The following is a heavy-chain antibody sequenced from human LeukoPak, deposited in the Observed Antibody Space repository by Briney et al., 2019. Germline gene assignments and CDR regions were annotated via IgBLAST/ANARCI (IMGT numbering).Heavy chain of an antibody. CDR2: IYHSGST. CDR3: ARAQGTVAIDY. D-gene: IGHD5-12*01. V-gene: IGHV4-4*02. Sequence: SGTLSLTCAVSGGSISSSNWWSWVRQPPGKGLEWIGEIYHSGSTNYNPSLKSRVTMSVDTSKNQFSLKMTSVTAADTAVYYCARAQGTVAIDYWGQGTLVTVSS. J-gene: IGHJ4*02. CDR1: GGSISSSNW.